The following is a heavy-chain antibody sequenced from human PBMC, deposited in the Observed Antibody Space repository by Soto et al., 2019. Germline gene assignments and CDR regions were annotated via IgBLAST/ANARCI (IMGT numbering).Heavy chain of an antibody. CDR3: AREGCSGGSCYRDAFDI. V-gene: IGHV1-2*04. D-gene: IGHD2-15*01. Sequence: ASVKVSCKASGYTFTGYYMHWVRQAPGQGLEWMGWINPNSGGTNYAQKFQGWVTMTRDTSISTAYMELSRLRSDDTAVYYCAREGCSGGSCYRDAFDIWGQGTMVTVSS. CDR2: INPNSGGT. CDR1: GYTFTGYY. J-gene: IGHJ3*02.